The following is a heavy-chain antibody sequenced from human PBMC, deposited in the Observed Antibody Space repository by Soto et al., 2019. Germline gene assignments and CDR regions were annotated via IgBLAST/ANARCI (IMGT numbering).Heavy chain of an antibody. V-gene: IGHV4-59*01. CDR1: GGSISSYY. J-gene: IGHJ3*02. Sequence: QVQLQESGPGLVKPSETLSLTCTVSGGSISSYYWSWIRQPPGKGLEWIGYIYYSGSTNYNPSHKSRVTISVDTSKNQFSLKLSSVTAADTAVYYCARDKRAGASINAFDIWGQGTMVTVSS. CDR2: IYYSGST. CDR3: ARDKRAGASINAFDI.